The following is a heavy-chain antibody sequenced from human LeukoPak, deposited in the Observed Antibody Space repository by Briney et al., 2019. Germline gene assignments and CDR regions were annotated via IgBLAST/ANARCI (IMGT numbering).Heavy chain of an antibody. V-gene: IGHV3-21*01. CDR2: ISSSSSYI. CDR3: ARVRGGYLFDY. Sequence: GGSLRLSCAASGFTFSSYSMNWVRQAPGKGLEWVSSISSSSSYIYYADSVKGRFTISRDNAKNSLYLQMNSLRAEDTAVYYCARVRGGYLFDYWGQGTLVTVSS. D-gene: IGHD2-15*01. J-gene: IGHJ4*02. CDR1: GFTFSSYS.